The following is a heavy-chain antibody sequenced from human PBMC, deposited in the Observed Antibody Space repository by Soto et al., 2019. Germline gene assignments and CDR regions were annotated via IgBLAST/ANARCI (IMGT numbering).Heavy chain of an antibody. V-gene: IGHV4-4*02. J-gene: IGHJ4*02. Sequence: PSETHCLTCTVSGDNSSTRSGRTWVRQYPGKGLEWIGQIYHVGSTNYNPALKSRVTISVDRSKNQFSLKLSSVTAADTAVYYCARAAPRYCSGGSCYSGRDYWGQGTLVTVSS. CDR1: GDNSSTRSG. D-gene: IGHD2-15*01. CDR2: IYHVGST. CDR3: ARAAPRYCSGGSCYSGRDY.